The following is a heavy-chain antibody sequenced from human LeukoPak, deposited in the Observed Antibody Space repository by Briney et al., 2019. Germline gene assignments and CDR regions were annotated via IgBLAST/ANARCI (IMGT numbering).Heavy chain of an antibody. CDR1: GGSFSGYY. J-gene: IGHJ2*01. CDR3: ARGLEVVRGVIIEFPFDL. CDR2: INHSGST. D-gene: IGHD3-10*01. V-gene: IGHV4-34*01. Sequence: SETLSLTCAVYGGSFSGYYWSWIRQPPGKGLEWIGEINHSGSTNYNPSLKSRVTISVDTSKNQFSLKLSSVTAADTAVYYCARGLEVVRGVIIEFPFDLWGRGTLVTVSS.